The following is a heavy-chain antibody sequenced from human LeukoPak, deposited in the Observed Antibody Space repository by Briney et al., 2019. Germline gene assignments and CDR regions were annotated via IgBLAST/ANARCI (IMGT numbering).Heavy chain of an antibody. CDR1: GLTFSSYG. CDR2: ISYDGSNK. D-gene: IGHD1-26*01. CDR3: AKSSGSYSYYFDY. J-gene: IGHJ4*02. Sequence: GRSLRLSCAASGLTFSSYGMHWVRQAPGKGLEWVAVISYDGSNKYYADSVKGRFTISRDNSKNTLYLQMNSLRAEDTAVYYCAKSSGSYSYYFDYWGQGTLVTVSS. V-gene: IGHV3-30*18.